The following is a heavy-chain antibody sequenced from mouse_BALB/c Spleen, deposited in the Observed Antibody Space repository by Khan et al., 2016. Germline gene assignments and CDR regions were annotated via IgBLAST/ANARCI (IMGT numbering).Heavy chain of an antibody. CDR1: GFTFSTYT. J-gene: IGHJ3*01. D-gene: IGHD1-2*01. V-gene: IGHV5-6-4*01. CDR3: TRDRGAGYEISLFAY. CDR2: ISSGGSYI. Sequence: EVELVESGGGLVKPGGSLKLSCAASGFTFSTYTMSWVRQTPEKRLEWVAAISSGGSYIYYPDSVKGRFTISRDNAKNTLYLQMSSLKSEDTAMYYCTRDRGAGYEISLFAYWGQGTLVTVSA.